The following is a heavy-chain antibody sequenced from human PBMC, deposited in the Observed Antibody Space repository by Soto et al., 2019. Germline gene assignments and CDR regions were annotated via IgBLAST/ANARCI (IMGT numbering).Heavy chain of an antibody. CDR1: GGTFSSYA. CDR2: IIPIFGTA. D-gene: IGHD2-15*01. V-gene: IGHV1-69*01. J-gene: IGHJ3*02. Sequence: QVQLVQSGAEMKKPGSSVKVSCKASGGTFSSYAISWVRQAPGQGLEWMGGIIPIFGTANYAQKFQGRVTITADESTSTAYMELSSLRSEDTAVYYCARDPGGDCSGGSCYAEHAFDIWGQGTMVTVSS. CDR3: ARDPGGDCSGGSCYAEHAFDI.